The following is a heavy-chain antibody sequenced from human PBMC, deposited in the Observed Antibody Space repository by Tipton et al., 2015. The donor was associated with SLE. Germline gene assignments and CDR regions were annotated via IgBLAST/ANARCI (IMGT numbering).Heavy chain of an antibody. CDR3: ARRGGDAFDI. D-gene: IGHD6-25*01. V-gene: IGHV4-59*01. J-gene: IGHJ3*02. CDR1: GGSFSSYY. Sequence: TLSLTCAVYGGSFSSYYWSWIRQSPGKGLEWIGYNYYSGSTNYNPSLKSRVTISVDTSKNQFSLKLSSVTAADTAVYYCARRGGDAFDIWGQGTMVTVSS. CDR2: NYYSGST.